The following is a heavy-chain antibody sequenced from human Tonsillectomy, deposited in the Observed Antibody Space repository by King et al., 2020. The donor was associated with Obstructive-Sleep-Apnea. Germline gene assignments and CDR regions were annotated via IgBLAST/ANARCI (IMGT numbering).Heavy chain of an antibody. Sequence: QLVQSGAEVKKPGESLRISCQGSEYRFTRFWITWVRQVPGKGLEWMGRIDPSDSHANYSSSFQGHVTLSVDKSISTAYLQWSSLKASDTAIYYCARLSTSWYFDLWGRGTQVTVSS. J-gene: IGHJ2*01. CDR1: EYRFTRFW. CDR2: IDPSDSHA. CDR3: ARLSTSWYFDL. V-gene: IGHV5-10-1*01. D-gene: IGHD5/OR15-5a*01.